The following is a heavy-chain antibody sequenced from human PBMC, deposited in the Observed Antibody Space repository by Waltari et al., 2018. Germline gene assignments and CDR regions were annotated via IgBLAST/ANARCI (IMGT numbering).Heavy chain of an antibody. Sequence: QVHLVQSGAEVKKPGSSVKVSCKASGDTFGRFAIAWVRQAPGQGLEWMGGLIPIFGTSNYAQEFQGRLTITADESANTVYMELGSLRPDDTAVYFCSRRQIGGPLDPWGQGTLVTVSS. CDR2: LIPIFGTS. CDR1: GDTFGRFA. CDR3: SRRQIGGPLDP. D-gene: IGHD1-1*01. V-gene: IGHV1-69*12. J-gene: IGHJ5*01.